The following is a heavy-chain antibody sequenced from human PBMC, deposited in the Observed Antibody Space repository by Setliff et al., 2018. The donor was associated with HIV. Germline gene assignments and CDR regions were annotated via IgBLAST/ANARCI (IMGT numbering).Heavy chain of an antibody. J-gene: IGHJ3*02. CDR3: ARSGPGGGYDI. Sequence: GASLRLSCEASGITFSSDEMNWVRQAPGKGVEWVSLISSTGETIYYADSVKGRFTISRDNAKNTLYVQMNSLRVDDTGVYYCARSGPGGGYDIWGQGTMVTVSS. CDR1: GITFSSDE. D-gene: IGHD2-15*01. CDR2: ISSTGETI. V-gene: IGHV3-48*03.